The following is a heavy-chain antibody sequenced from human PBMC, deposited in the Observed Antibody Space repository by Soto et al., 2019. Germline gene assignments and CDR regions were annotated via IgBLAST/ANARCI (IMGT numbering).Heavy chain of an antibody. J-gene: IGHJ4*02. D-gene: IGHD6-19*01. CDR2: INAGNGNT. Sequence: ASVKVSCKASGYTFTGYAMHWVRQAPGQRLEWMGWINAGNGNTKYSQKFQGRVTITRDTSASTVYMELSSLRSEDTAVYYCARAVAVAADFDYGGQGTLVTVSS. CDR3: ARAVAVAADFDY. CDR1: GYTFTGYA. V-gene: IGHV1-3*01.